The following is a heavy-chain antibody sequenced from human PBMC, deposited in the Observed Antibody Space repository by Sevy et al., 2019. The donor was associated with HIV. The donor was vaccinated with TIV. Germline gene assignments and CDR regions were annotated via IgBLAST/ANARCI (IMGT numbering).Heavy chain of an antibody. CDR3: ASMRRGYSYGYFY. V-gene: IGHV4-30-2*01. D-gene: IGHD5-18*01. CDR2: IYHSGST. J-gene: IGHJ4*02. CDR1: GGSISSGGYS. Sequence: SETLSLTCTVSGGSISSGGYSWSWIRQPPGKGLEWIGYIYHSGSTYYNPSLRSRVTISVDRSKNQFSLKLGSVTAADTAVYYCASMRRGYSYGYFYWGQGTLVTVSS.